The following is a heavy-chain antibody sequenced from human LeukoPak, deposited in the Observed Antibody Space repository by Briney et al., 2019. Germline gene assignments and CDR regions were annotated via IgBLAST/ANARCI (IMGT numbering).Heavy chain of an antibody. CDR2: IYYSGTT. Sequence: PSETLSLTCAVYGGSFSGYYWGWIRQPPGKGLEWIGLIYYSGTTYYNPSLKSRVTISVDTSKNQFSLTLTSVTAADTAVFYCAHYNSATGWFDPWGQGTLVTVSS. CDR1: GGSFSGYY. CDR3: AHYNSATGWFDP. J-gene: IGHJ5*02. V-gene: IGHV4-34*01. D-gene: IGHD6-25*01.